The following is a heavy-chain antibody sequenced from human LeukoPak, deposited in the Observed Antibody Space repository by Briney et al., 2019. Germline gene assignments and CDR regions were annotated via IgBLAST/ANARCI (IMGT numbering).Heavy chain of an antibody. V-gene: IGHV3-74*01. CDR1: GFAFSNFW. Sequence: GGSLRLSCTASGFAFSNFWMHWVRQAPGKGLVWVSRIKTDGSSTNYADSVKGRFTISRDNAKNTLYLQMNSLRAEDTAVYYCAKVTTGSYWGLFDYWGQGTLVTVSS. CDR2: IKTDGSST. CDR3: AKVTTGSYWGLFDY. J-gene: IGHJ4*02. D-gene: IGHD3-10*01.